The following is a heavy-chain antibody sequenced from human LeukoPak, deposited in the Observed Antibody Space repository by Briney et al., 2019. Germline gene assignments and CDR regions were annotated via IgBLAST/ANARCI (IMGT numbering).Heavy chain of an antibody. Sequence: ASVKVSCKASGYTFTSYSISWVRQAPGQGLEWMGWVSSYNGNTNYAQKLQGRVTMATATSTSTAYMELRSLRSDDTAVYYCAREGTIPGGDYYYYYMDVWGKGTTVTVSS. D-gene: IGHD2-2*02. CDR2: VSSYNGNT. CDR3: AREGTIPGGDYYYYYMDV. J-gene: IGHJ6*03. CDR1: GYTFTSYS. V-gene: IGHV1-18*01.